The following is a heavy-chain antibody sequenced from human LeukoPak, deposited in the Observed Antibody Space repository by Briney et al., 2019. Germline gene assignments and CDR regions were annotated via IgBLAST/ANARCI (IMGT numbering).Heavy chain of an antibody. CDR3: ARDEQSPPAYSSVPVYYFDL. J-gene: IGHJ4*02. CDR2: TSYDGSKK. Sequence: GRSLRLSCAVSGFTSITFAMDWGRQAPDKGLEWVAVTSYDGSKKYYTDSLKGGFTISRHNSKNTLYLQMNRLTGEATAVYYCARDEQSPPAYSSVPVYYFDLWGQGSLVTVSS. CDR1: GFTSITFA. V-gene: IGHV3-30-3*01. D-gene: IGHD5-18*01.